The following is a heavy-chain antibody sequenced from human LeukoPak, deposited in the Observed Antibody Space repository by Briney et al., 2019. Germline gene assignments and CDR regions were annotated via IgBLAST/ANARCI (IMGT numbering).Heavy chain of an antibody. D-gene: IGHD6-6*01. CDR2: IIPIFGTA. CDR1: GYTFTSYG. CDR3: ARDGDFSSSSL. Sequence: ASVKVSCKASGYTFTSYGISWVRQAPGQGLEWMGGIIPIFGTANYTQKFQGRVTITADESTSTAYMELSSLRSEDTAVYYCARDGDFSSSSLWGQGTLVTVSS. V-gene: IGHV1-69*13. J-gene: IGHJ4*02.